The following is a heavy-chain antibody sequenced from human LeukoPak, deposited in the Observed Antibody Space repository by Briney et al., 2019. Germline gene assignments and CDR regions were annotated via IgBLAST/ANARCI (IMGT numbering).Heavy chain of an antibody. CDR3: ARDYGGNSGFDP. CDR1: GVTFSSYD. V-gene: IGHV3-30-3*01. Sequence: GGSLRLSCAASGVTFSSYDMNWVRQAPGKGLEWVAVISYDGSNKYYADSVKGRFTISRDNSKSTVYLQMNSLRAEDTAVYYCARDYGGNSGFDPWGQGTLVTVSS. CDR2: ISYDGSNK. D-gene: IGHD4-23*01. J-gene: IGHJ5*02.